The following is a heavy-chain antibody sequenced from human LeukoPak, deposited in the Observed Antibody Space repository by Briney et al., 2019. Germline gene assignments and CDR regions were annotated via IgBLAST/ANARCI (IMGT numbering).Heavy chain of an antibody. V-gene: IGHV3-15*01. CDR3: TTVLFEYQLLYRVSIAARGVDY. Sequence: GGSLRLSCAASGFTFSSYWMNWVRQAPGKGLEWVGRIKSKTDGGTTDYAAPVKGRFTISRDDSKNTLYLQMNSLKTEDTAVYYCTTVLFEYQLLYRVSIAARGVDYWGQGTLVTVSS. D-gene: IGHD2-2*02. CDR1: GFTFSSYW. CDR2: IKSKTDGGTT. J-gene: IGHJ4*02.